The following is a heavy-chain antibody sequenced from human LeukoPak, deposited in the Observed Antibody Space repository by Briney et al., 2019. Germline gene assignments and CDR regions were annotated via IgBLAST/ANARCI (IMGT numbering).Heavy chain of an antibody. D-gene: IGHD3-10*01. CDR3: ASSADGSGSYDWFDP. CDR2: IYHSGST. CDR1: GGSISSGGYS. J-gene: IGHJ5*02. Sequence: SQTLSLACAVSGGSISSGGYSWSWIRQPPGKGLEWIGYIYHSGSTYYNPSLKSRVTISVDRSKNQFSLQLNSVTPEDTAVYYCASSADGSGSYDWFDPWGQGTLVTVSS. V-gene: IGHV4-30-2*01.